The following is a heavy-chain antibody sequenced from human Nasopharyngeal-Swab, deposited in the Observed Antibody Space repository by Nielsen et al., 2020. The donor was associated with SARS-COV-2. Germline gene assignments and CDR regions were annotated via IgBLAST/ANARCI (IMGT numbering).Heavy chain of an antibody. CDR1: GYTFTSYG. Sequence: ASVKVSCKASGYTFTSYGISWVSQAPGQGLEWMGWTSPYNGNTNYAQQLQGRVTMTTDTSTSTTYMELRSLRSDDTAVYYCARDRDSSSWYYYYYGMDVWGQGTTVTVSS. D-gene: IGHD6-13*01. CDR2: TSPYNGNT. V-gene: IGHV1-18*01. J-gene: IGHJ6*02. CDR3: ARDRDSSSWYYYYYGMDV.